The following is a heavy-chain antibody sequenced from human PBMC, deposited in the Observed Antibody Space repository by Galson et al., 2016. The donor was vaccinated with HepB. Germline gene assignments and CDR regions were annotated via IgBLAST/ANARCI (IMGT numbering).Heavy chain of an antibody. CDR1: GYTFTSFG. J-gene: IGHJ4*02. CDR3: ARRQGDCSGGYCHHFDS. Sequence: SVKVSCKASGYTFTSFGINWVRQTTGQGLEWMGWINPNNGYTDYGQKFQGRLTMTSNPSISTAHMELSRLRSEDTAVYFCARRQGDCSGGYCHHFDSWGQGALVTVSS. D-gene: IGHD2-15*01. V-gene: IGHV1-8*01. CDR2: INPNNGYT.